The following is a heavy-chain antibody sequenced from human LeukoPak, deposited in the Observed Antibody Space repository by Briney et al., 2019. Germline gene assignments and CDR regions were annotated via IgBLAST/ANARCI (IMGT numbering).Heavy chain of an antibody. Sequence: GGSLRLSCAVSGFAFGSEAMSWVRQSPARGLEWVASISPGGGTTYYADYVKGRFTISRDNSKNSLFVQMNSLRAEDTAVYYCAKDQIFSNYVYYYYYMDVWGKGTTVTVSS. CDR2: ISPGGGTT. CDR1: GFAFGSEA. V-gene: IGHV3-23*01. D-gene: IGHD4-11*01. J-gene: IGHJ6*03. CDR3: AKDQIFSNYVYYYYYMDV.